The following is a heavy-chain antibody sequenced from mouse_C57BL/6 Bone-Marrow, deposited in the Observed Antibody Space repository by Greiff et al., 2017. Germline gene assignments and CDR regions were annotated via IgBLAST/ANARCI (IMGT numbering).Heavy chain of an antibody. Sequence: QVQLQQSGPGLVKPSQSLFLTCSITGFPITSGYYWICIRPSPGKPLEWMGYINHGGDTFYPSSLQSPFSITRETSKNQFFLQLNSVTTEDTAMYYCAEDRSAWFAYWGQGTLVTVSA. J-gene: IGHJ3*01. CDR3: AEDRSAWFAY. CDR1: GFPITSGYY. V-gene: IGHV12-3*01. CDR2: INHGGDT.